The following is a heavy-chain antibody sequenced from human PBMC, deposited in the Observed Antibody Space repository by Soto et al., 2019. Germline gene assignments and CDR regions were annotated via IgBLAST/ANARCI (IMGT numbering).Heavy chain of an antibody. CDR2: IYHSGTS. CDR1: GYSISSGYH. CDR3: AREAYDRADY. J-gene: IGHJ4*01. V-gene: IGHV4-38-2*02. D-gene: IGHD3-10*02. Sequence: PSETLSLTCDVSGYSISSGYHWRWNRQPPGKGLEWIGSIYHSGTSYYNPSLMSRVSISVDTSKNQFSMKVTSVTAADTAVYYCAREAYDRADYWGHGTQVTASS.